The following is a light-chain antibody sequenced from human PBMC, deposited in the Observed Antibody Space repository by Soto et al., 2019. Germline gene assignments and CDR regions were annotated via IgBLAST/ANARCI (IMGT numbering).Light chain of an antibody. J-gene: IGLJ2*01. CDR1: SSDIGGYDY. Sequence: QSALTQPASGSGSPGQWITLSCTGTSSDIGGYDYVSWYQRHPGKAPKLIIYDVNNRPSGVSNRFSGSKSGNTASLTISGLQAEDEADYYCTSYASGSSHVVFGGGTQLTVL. V-gene: IGLV2-14*01. CDR2: DVN. CDR3: TSYASGSSHVV.